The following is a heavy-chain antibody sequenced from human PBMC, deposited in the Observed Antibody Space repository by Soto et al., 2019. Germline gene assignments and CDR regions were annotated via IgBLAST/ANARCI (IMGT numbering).Heavy chain of an antibody. V-gene: IGHV3-23*01. CDR1: GFTFSSYA. CDR3: AKVPLGSHLEMAKSYYFDY. D-gene: IGHD3-16*01. J-gene: IGHJ4*02. Sequence: EVQLLESGGGLVQPGGSLRLSCAASGFTFSSYAMSWVRQAPGKGLEWVSAISGSGGSTYYADSVKGRFTISRDNSKNTLYLQMNSLRAEDTAVYYCAKVPLGSHLEMAKSYYFDYWGQGTLVTVSS. CDR2: ISGSGGST.